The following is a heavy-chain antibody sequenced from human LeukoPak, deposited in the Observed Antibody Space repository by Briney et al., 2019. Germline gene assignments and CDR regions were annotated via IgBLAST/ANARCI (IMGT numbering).Heavy chain of an antibody. CDR1: GYTFTSYG. CDR3: AKTRGTYYYDSSEDY. V-gene: IGHV1-18*01. Sequence: GASVKVSCKASGYTFTSYGISWVRQAPGQGLEWMGWISAYNGNTNYAQKLQGRVTMTTDTSTSTAYMELRSLRSDDTAVYYCAKTRGTYYYDSSEDYWGQGTLVTVSS. D-gene: IGHD3-22*01. CDR2: ISAYNGNT. J-gene: IGHJ4*02.